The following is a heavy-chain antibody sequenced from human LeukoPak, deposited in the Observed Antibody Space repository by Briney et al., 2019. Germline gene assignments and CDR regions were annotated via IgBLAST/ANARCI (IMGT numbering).Heavy chain of an antibody. V-gene: IGHV1-69*13. CDR3: ARDKAVTTEVTQHFQH. J-gene: IGHJ1*01. Sequence: ASVKVSCKASGGTFSSYTINWVRQAPGQGLEWMGGIIPVFGTANYVQKFQGRVTITADESTSTAYMELRSLRSDDTAVYYCARDKAVTTEVTQHFQHWGQGTLVTVSS. CDR1: GGTFSSYT. D-gene: IGHD4-23*01. CDR2: IIPVFGTA.